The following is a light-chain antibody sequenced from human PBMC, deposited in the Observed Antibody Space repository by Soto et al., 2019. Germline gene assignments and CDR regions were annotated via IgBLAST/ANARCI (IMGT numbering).Light chain of an antibody. CDR1: QSVSSN. J-gene: IGKJ4*01. Sequence: EIVMTQSPATLSVFPGERANLSCRASQSVSSNLAWYQQKPGQGPRLLIYGASTRATGVPATFSGSGSGTEFTLTISSLQSEDFAVYYCQQYNNWPLTFGGGTKVEIK. CDR2: GAS. V-gene: IGKV3D-15*01. CDR3: QQYNNWPLT.